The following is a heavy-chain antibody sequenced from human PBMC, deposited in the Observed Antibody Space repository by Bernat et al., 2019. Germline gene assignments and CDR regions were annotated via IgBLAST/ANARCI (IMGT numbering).Heavy chain of an antibody. D-gene: IGHD4/OR15-4a*01. CDR1: GFTFSNYG. Sequence: HVQVVESGGGVVQPGGSLRLSCVASGFTFSNYGMNWVRQVPGKGLEWVSVLYYDGSNIYYTDSVKGRFTISRDNSKNTLYLQMNSMRAEDTAVYYFARGAIKVFPYYVDVWGKGTSVTVSS. CDR3: ARGAIKVFPYYVDV. J-gene: IGHJ6*03. V-gene: IGHV3-33*01. CDR2: LYYDGSNI.